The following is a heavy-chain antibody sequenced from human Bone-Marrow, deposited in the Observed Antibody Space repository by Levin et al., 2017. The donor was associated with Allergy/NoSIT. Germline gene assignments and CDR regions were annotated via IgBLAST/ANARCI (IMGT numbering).Heavy chain of an antibody. J-gene: IGHJ4*02. CDR1: GFIFNNYA. D-gene: IGHD1-26*01. Sequence: GGSLRLSCTGSGFIFNNYAMHWVRQAPGKGLEWVAVTSYDGTTKYYADSVKGRMTISRDTSKDTSYLQMNSRRVEDTAMYFCARGIVGATGDDYWGQGTLVTVSS. CDR2: TSYDGTTK. V-gene: IGHV3-30*04. CDR3: ARGIVGATGDDY.